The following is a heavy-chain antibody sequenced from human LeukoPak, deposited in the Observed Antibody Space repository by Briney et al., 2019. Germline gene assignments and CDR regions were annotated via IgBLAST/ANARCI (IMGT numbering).Heavy chain of an antibody. CDR3: ARADIVATVYDY. CDR2: IYHSGST. CDR1: GGSISSGGYS. J-gene: IGHJ4*02. D-gene: IGHD5-12*01. Sequence: PSETLSLTCAVSGGSISSGGYSWSWIRQPPGKGLERIGYIYHSGSTYYNPSLKSRVTISVDRSKNQFSLKLSSVTAADTAVYYCARADIVATVYDYWGQGTLVTVSS. V-gene: IGHV4-30-2*01.